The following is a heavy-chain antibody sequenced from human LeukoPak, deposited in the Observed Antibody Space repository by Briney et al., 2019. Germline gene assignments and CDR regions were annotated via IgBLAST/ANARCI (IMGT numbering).Heavy chain of an antibody. V-gene: IGHV3-30*18. CDR1: GFTFSSYG. D-gene: IGHD6-13*01. Sequence: PGGSLRLSCAASGFTFSSYGMHWVRQAPGKGLEWVAVISYDGSNKYYVDSVKGRFTISRDNSKNTLYLQMNSLRVEDTAVYYCAKDGEEQQLEYNFDYWGQGTLVTVSS. CDR3: AKDGEEQQLEYNFDY. J-gene: IGHJ4*02. CDR2: ISYDGSNK.